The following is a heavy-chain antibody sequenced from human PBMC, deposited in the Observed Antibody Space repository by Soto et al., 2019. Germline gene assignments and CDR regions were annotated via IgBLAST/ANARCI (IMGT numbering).Heavy chain of an antibody. V-gene: IGHV3-48*02. CDR1: GFTFSSYS. CDR2: ISSSSSTI. J-gene: IGHJ6*02. CDR3: ARDGYSSSWRSPAYYYYGMDV. D-gene: IGHD6-13*01. Sequence: GGSLRLSCAASGFTFSSYSMNWVRQAPGKGLEWVSYISSSSSTIYYADSVKGRFTISRDNAKNSLYLQMNSLRDEDTAVYYCARDGYSSSWRSPAYYYYGMDVWGQGTTVTVSS.